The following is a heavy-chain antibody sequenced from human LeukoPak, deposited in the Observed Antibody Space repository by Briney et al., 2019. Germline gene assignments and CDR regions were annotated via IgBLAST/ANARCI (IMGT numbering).Heavy chain of an antibody. D-gene: IGHD3-10*01. Sequence: GGSLRLSCAASGFTFSTYWMNWVRQAPGKGLEWVSYISSSGSTIYYADSVKGRFTISRDNAKNSLYLQMNSLRAEDTAVYYCARARRGWLGVYFDYWGQGTLVTVSS. CDR1: GFTFSTYW. CDR2: ISSSGSTI. CDR3: ARARRGWLGVYFDY. J-gene: IGHJ4*02. V-gene: IGHV3-48*04.